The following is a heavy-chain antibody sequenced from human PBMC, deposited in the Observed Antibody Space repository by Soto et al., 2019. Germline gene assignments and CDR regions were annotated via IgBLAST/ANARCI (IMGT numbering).Heavy chain of an antibody. J-gene: IGHJ4*02. V-gene: IGHV3-7*01. CDR2: IKQDGSEK. CDR1: GFTFSNYW. CDR3: ASDYIVATIPMGDY. D-gene: IGHD5-12*01. Sequence: GGSLRLSCAASGFTFSNYWMSWVRQAPGKGLEWVANIKQDGSEKYYVDSVKGRFTISRDNAKNSLYLQMNSLRAEDTAVYYCASDYIVATIPMGDYWGQGTLVTVSS.